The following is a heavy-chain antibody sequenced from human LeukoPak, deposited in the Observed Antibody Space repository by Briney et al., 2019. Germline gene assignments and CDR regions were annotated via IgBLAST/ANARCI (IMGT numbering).Heavy chain of an antibody. CDR3: ARERTNDGFDI. J-gene: IGHJ3*02. Sequence: SETLSLTCTVSGGSVSSGSYYWSWIRQPPGKGLEWIGYIFYSRRTNYNPSLKSRVTISVDTSKNQFSLKLSSVTAADTAVYYCARERTNDGFDIWGQGTMVTVSS. D-gene: IGHD1-7*01. CDR1: GGSVSSGSYY. CDR2: IFYSRRT. V-gene: IGHV4-61*01.